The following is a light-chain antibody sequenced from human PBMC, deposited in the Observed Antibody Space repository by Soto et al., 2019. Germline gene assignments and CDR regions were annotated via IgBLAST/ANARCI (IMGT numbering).Light chain of an antibody. J-gene: IGLJ1*01. CDR1: ISNIGSNY. CDR3: AAWDDSLSSYV. CDR2: RNN. Sequence: QSVLTQPPSASGTPGRRVTISCSGSISNIGSNYVYWYQQLPGTAPKVLSNRNNQRPSGVPDRFSGSKSGTSASLAISGLRSEDEADYYCAAWDDSLSSYVFGTGTKVTVL. V-gene: IGLV1-47*01.